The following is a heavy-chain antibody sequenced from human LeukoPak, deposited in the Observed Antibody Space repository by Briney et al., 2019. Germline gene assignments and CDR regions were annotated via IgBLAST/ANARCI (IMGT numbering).Heavy chain of an antibody. J-gene: IGHJ4*02. V-gene: IGHV4-4*07. Sequence: SETLSLTCTVSGGSISNYYWNWIRQPAGKGLEWIGRIYTSGITNYNPSLKSRVTMSVDTSKNQFSLKLSSVTAADTAVYYCAREYSRAGMNLGYCSGDICYPYYLDFWGQGALVTVSS. CDR1: GGSISNYY. D-gene: IGHD2-15*01. CDR2: IYTSGIT. CDR3: AREYSRAGMNLGYCSGDICYPYYLDF.